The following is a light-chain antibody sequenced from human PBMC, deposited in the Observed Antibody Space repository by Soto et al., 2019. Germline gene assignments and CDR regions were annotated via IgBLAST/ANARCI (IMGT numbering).Light chain of an antibody. CDR2: DVS. V-gene: IGLV2-14*01. J-gene: IGLJ1*01. CDR1: SSDVGGYNY. CDR3: DSYTSGSSYV. Sequence: QSALTRPASVSGSPGQSITISCTGTSSDVGGYNYVSWYQQHPGKAPTLMIYDVSYRPSGVSDRFSGSKSGNTASLTISGLQSEDEADYYCDSYTSGSSYVFGTGTKVTVL.